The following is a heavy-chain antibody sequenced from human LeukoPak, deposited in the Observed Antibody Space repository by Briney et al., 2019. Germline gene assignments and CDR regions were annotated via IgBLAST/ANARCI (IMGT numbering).Heavy chain of an antibody. D-gene: IGHD6-19*01. J-gene: IGHJ4*02. CDR1: GFTFSSYW. CDR3: ASQFWWAAVAGTLDY. Sequence: GGSLRLSCTASGFTFSSYWMSWVRQAPGRGLEWVANIKEDGSEKYYVDSVTGRFTIPRDNAKKSLYLQMNSLRAEDTAVYYCASQFWWAAVAGTLDYWGQGTLVTVSS. V-gene: IGHV3-7*05. CDR2: IKEDGSEK.